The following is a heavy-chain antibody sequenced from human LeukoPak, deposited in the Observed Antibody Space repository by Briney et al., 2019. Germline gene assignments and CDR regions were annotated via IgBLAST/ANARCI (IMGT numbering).Heavy chain of an antibody. Sequence: PGGSLRLSCSASGSTFSNYAMYWVRQAPGKGLESVSGISSNGGSTYHADSVKGRFTISRDNSKNTLYLQMNSLRAEDTAVYYCARDDIAAAGNIDYWGQGTLVTVSS. CDR3: ARDDIAAAGNIDY. J-gene: IGHJ4*02. CDR2: ISSNGGST. V-gene: IGHV3-64*04. CDR1: GSTFSNYA. D-gene: IGHD6-13*01.